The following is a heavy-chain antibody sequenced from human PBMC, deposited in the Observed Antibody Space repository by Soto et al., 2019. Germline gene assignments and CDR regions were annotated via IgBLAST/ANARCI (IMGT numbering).Heavy chain of an antibody. Sequence: SETLSLTCTVSGDSISRGYHWAWIRQPPGKGLEWVASIYHSGTTYYNPSLTSRVTISVDTSKNQFYLKLNFVTAADSAVYYCARPASVGYYPYF. V-gene: IGHV4-38-2*02. CDR3: ARPASVGYYPYF. J-gene: IGHJ4*01. D-gene: IGHD3-3*01. CDR1: GDSISRGYH. CDR2: IYHSGTT.